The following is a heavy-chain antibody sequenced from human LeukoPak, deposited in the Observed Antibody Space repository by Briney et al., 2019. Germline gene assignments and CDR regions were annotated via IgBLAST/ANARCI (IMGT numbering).Heavy chain of an antibody. Sequence: PGGSLRLSCAASGFTFSDYYMSWIRQAPGKGLEWVSYISSSGSTIYYADSVKGRFTISRDNAKNSLYLQMNSLRDEDTAVYYCARRSTMGATRSYDYWGQGTLVTVSS. CDR2: ISSSGSTI. D-gene: IGHD1-26*01. J-gene: IGHJ4*02. CDR1: GFTFSDYY. V-gene: IGHV3-11*04. CDR3: ARRSTMGATRSYDY.